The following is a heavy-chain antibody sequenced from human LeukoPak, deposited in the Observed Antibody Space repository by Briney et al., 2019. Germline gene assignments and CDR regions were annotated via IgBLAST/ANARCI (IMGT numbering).Heavy chain of an antibody. CDR1: GGSISSGGYS. V-gene: IGHV4-30-2*01. J-gene: IGHJ2*01. CDR2: IYHSGST. CDR3: ARGVVRGVPRYFDL. D-gene: IGHD3-10*01. Sequence: SETLSLTCAVSGGSISSGGYSWSWIRQPPGKGLEWIGYIYHSGSTYYNPSLKSRVTISVDRSKNQFSLKLSSVTAADSAVYYCARGVVRGVPRYFDLWGRGTLVTVSS.